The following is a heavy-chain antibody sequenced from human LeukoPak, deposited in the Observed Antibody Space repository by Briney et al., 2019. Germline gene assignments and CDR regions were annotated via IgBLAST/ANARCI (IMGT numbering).Heavy chain of an antibody. CDR3: ARGFHGSGSYYYYGMDV. J-gene: IGHJ6*02. CDR1: GYTFTSYG. D-gene: IGHD3-10*01. V-gene: IGHV1-18*01. CDR2: ISAYNGNT. Sequence: GASVKVSCKASGYTFTSYGISWVRQAPGQGLEWMGWISAYNGNTNYAQKLQGRVTMTTDTSTSTAYMELRSLRSDDTAVYYCARGFHGSGSYYYYGMDVSGQGTTVTVSS.